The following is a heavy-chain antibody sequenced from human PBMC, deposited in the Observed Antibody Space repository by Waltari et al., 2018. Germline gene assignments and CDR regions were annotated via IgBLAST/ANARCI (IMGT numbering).Heavy chain of an antibody. J-gene: IGHJ6*02. D-gene: IGHD4-17*01. CDR3: AAGGTYGGNPFFYYYGMDV. Sequence: QMQLVQSGPEVKKPGTSVKVSCKASGFTFTSSAVQWVRQARGQRLEWIGGIVVGSGNTNYAQKFQERVTITRDMSISTAYMELSSLRSEDTAVYYCAAGGTYGGNPFFYYYGMDVWGQGTTVTVSS. V-gene: IGHV1-58*01. CDR2: IVVGSGNT. CDR1: GFTFTSSA.